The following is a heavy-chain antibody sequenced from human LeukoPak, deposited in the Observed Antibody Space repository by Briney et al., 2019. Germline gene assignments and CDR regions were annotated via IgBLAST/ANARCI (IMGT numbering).Heavy chain of an antibody. CDR3: ARDYYSYSRGSWAFDI. D-gene: IGHD3-22*01. Sequence: PGGSLRLSCAASAFTSSSYWMSWVRQAPGTGLEWVPNIGQDGSGKYYVESMKGRITISRDTAKNSLYLQMNSLRAEDTAVYYCARDYYSYSRGSWAFDIWGQGTMVTVSS. CDR2: IGQDGSGK. CDR1: AFTSSSYW. J-gene: IGHJ3*02. V-gene: IGHV3-7*03.